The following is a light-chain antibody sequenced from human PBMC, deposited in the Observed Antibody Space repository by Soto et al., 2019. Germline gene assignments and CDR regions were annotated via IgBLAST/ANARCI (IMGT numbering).Light chain of an antibody. CDR2: KAS. Sequence: DIQMTQSPSTLSASVGDRVTITCRASQSISSWLAWYQQKPGKAPKLLIYKASSLESGVPSRFSGSGSGTEFTLTISSLQPDDFATYYCQQYNSYLITFGQGRLLEVK. V-gene: IGKV1-5*03. CDR3: QQYNSYLIT. CDR1: QSISSW. J-gene: IGKJ5*01.